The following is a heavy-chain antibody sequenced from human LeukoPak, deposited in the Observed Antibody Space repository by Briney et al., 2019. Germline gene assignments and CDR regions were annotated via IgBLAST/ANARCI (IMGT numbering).Heavy chain of an antibody. D-gene: IGHD3-10*01. V-gene: IGHV3-7*01. Sequence: GGSLRLSCAASGFTFSSYWMSWVRQAPGKGLEWVANIKQDGSEKYYVDSVKGRFTISRDNAKNSLYLQMNSLRAEDTAVYYCARDIPDSYYYGSGSPMDVWGQGTTVTVSS. CDR1: GFTFSSYW. CDR3: ARDIPDSYYYGSGSPMDV. CDR2: IKQDGSEK. J-gene: IGHJ6*02.